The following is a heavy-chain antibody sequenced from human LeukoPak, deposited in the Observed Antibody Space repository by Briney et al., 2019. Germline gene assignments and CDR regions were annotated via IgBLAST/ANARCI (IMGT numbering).Heavy chain of an antibody. CDR1: GFTFSSYA. CDR2: IKQDGSEK. V-gene: IGHV3-7*01. CDR3: AREGAARAKFYYYYYYMDV. Sequence: PGGSLRLSCAASGFTFSSYAMHWVRQAPGKGLEWVANIKQDGSEKYYVDSVKGRFTISRDNAKNSLYLQMNSMRAEDTAVYYCAREGAARAKFYYYYYYMDVWGKGTTVTVSS. D-gene: IGHD6-6*01. J-gene: IGHJ6*03.